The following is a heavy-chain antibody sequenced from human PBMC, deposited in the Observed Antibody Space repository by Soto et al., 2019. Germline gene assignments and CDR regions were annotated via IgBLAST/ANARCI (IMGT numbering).Heavy chain of an antibody. V-gene: IGHV3-33*01. CDR1: GFTFSSYG. D-gene: IGHD5-18*01. CDR2: IWYDGSNK. Sequence: GGSLRLSXAASGFTFSSYGMHWVRQAPGKGLEWVAVIWYDGSNKYYADSVKGRFTISRDNSKNTLYLQMNSLRAEDTAVYYCARSDTAMAIDYWGQGTLVTVSS. CDR3: ARSDTAMAIDY. J-gene: IGHJ4*02.